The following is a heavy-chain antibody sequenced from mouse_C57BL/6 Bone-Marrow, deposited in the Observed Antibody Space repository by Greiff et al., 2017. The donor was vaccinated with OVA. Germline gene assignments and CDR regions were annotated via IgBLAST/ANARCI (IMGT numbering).Heavy chain of an antibody. D-gene: IGHD1-1*01. V-gene: IGHV14-4*01. CDR3: ATSNCYGNSFGC. CDR1: GFNIKDDY. J-gene: IGHJ2*01. CDR2: IDPENGDT. Sequence: EVQRVESGAELVRPGASVKLSCTASGFNIKDDYMHWVKQRPEQGLEWIGWIDPENGDTEYASKFQGKATITADTSSNAAYLQLHSLTSEDTAVYYCATSNCYGNSFGCWGQGTTLTVSS.